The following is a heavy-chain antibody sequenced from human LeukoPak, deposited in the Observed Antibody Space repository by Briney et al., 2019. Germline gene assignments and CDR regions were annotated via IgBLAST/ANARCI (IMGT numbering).Heavy chain of an antibody. Sequence: GGSLRLSCAASGFTFSSYAVSWVRQAPGKGLEWVSTISGSGVATYSADPVKGRFTISRDNSKNTLYLQMSSLRAEDTAVYYCAKDWGYSSSQGYYFDYWGQGTLVTVSS. CDR1: GFTFSSYA. V-gene: IGHV3-23*01. CDR2: ISGSGVAT. D-gene: IGHD6-13*01. J-gene: IGHJ4*02. CDR3: AKDWGYSSSQGYYFDY.